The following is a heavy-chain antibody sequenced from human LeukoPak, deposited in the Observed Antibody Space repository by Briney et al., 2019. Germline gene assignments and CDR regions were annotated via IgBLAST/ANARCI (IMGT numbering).Heavy chain of an antibody. V-gene: IGHV4-4*07. D-gene: IGHD3-10*01. CDR2: IYSSGST. Sequence: SETLSLTCTVSGGSISSYCWNWIRQPAGKRLEWIGRIYSSGSTNYNPSLKSRVTMSVDTSKNQFSLKLSSVTAADTAVYYCARDPSSFGGRFDPWGQGTLVAVPS. CDR1: GGSISSYC. CDR3: ARDPSSFGGRFDP. J-gene: IGHJ5*02.